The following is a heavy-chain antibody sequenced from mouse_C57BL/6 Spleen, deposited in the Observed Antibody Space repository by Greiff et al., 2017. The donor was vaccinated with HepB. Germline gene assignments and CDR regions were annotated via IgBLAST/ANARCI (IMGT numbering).Heavy chain of an antibody. CDR1: GYTFTSYW. Sequence: QVQLQQSGAELVRPGSSVKLSCKASGYTFTSYWMHWVKQRPIQGLEWIGNIDPSDSETHYNQKFKDKATLTVDKSSSTAYMQLSSLTSEDSAVYYCARARYSNYGFYAMDYWGQGTSVTVSS. D-gene: IGHD2-5*01. V-gene: IGHV1-52*01. CDR3: ARARYSNYGFYAMDY. CDR2: IDPSDSET. J-gene: IGHJ4*01.